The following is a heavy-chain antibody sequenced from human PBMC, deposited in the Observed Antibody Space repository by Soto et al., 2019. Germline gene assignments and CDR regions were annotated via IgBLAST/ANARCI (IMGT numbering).Heavy chain of an antibody. CDR2: ISGSGGST. CDR1: GFTLSSYA. Sequence: GGSLRLSCAASGFTLSSYAMSWVRQAPGKGLEWVSAISGSGGSTYYADSVKGRFTISRDNSKNTLYLQMNSLRAEDTAVYYCAKDRQQLESYYYYGMDVWGQGTTVTVSS. D-gene: IGHD6-13*01. CDR3: AKDRQQLESYYYYGMDV. J-gene: IGHJ6*02. V-gene: IGHV3-23*01.